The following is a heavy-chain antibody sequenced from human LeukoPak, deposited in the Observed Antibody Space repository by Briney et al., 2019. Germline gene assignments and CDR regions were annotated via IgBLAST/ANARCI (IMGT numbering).Heavy chain of an antibody. CDR2: IYYSGST. V-gene: IGHV4-59*01. CDR3: ARDREVYGMDV. J-gene: IGHJ6*02. Sequence: SETLSLTCTVSGGSISSYYWSWIRQPAGKGLEWIGYIYYSGSTKYNPSLKSRVTISVDTSKNQFSLKLSSVTAADTAVYYCARDREVYGMDVWGQGTTVTVSS. CDR1: GGSISSYY.